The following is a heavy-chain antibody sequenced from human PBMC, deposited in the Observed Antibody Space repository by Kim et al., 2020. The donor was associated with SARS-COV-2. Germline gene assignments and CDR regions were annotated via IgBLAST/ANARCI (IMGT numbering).Heavy chain of an antibody. Sequence: SETLSLTCTVSGGSISSYYWSWIRQPPGKGLEWIGYIYYTGSTNYNPSLKSRVTISVDTSKNQFSLQLSSVTAADTAVYYCARVPDCWSDYFDYWGQGTLVTVSS. J-gene: IGHJ4*02. D-gene: IGHD3-3*01. CDR2: IYYTGST. CDR3: ARVPDCWSDYFDY. CDR1: GGSISSYY. V-gene: IGHV4-59*01.